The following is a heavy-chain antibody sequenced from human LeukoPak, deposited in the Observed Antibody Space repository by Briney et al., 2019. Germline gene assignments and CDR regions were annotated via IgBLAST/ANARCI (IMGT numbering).Heavy chain of an antibody. CDR2: IKPDSGAT. Sequence: ASVKVSCKASGYTFTNYYIHWVRQAPGQGLEWMGWIKPDSGATDDAQNFQARVTMTRDTSSGTAYLDLSGLTSDDTAVYYCARDSSGWYGWGQGTLVTVSS. CDR3: ARDSSGWYG. D-gene: IGHD6-19*01. CDR1: GYTFTNYY. J-gene: IGHJ4*02. V-gene: IGHV1-2*02.